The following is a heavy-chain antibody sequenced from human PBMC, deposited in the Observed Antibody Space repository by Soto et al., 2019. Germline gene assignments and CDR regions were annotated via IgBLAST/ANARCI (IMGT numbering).Heavy chain of an antibody. CDR3: ARVRGTAGKRYFDY. V-gene: IGHV4-59*01. Sequence: SETLSLTCTVSGGSMIAYYWNWMRQPPGKGLQWIGYTYYSGSTTYNPSLKSRVTISVDSSKNQFSLKLDSVTPADTAVYYCARVRGTAGKRYFDYWGPGTLVTVYS. D-gene: IGHD6-13*01. CDR1: GGSMIAYY. CDR2: TYYSGST. J-gene: IGHJ4*02.